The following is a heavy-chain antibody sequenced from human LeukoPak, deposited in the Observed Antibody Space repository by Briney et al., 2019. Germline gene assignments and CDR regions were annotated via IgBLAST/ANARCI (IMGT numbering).Heavy chain of an antibody. V-gene: IGHV3-23*01. CDR2: ISGSGGST. D-gene: IGHD6-19*01. Sequence: GGSLRPSCAASGFTFSSYSMNWVRQAPGKGLEWVSAISGSGGSTYYADSVKGRFTISRDNSKNTLYLQMNSLRAEDTAVYYCPIAVAGTPDYWGQGTLVTVSS. J-gene: IGHJ4*02. CDR1: GFTFSSYS. CDR3: PIAVAGTPDY.